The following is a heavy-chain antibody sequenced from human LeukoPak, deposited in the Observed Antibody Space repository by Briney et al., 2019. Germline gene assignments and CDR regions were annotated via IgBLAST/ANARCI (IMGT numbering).Heavy chain of an antibody. J-gene: IGHJ6*03. CDR2: INTDGSST. D-gene: IGHD4-11*01. Sequence: GGSLRLSCAASGFTFSSHWMHWVRQAPGEGLVWVSRINTDGSSTSYADSVKGRFTISRDNAKNTLYLQMNSLRAEDTAVYYCARGGRSNYGLYYYYMDVWGKGTTVTVSS. CDR3: ARGGRSNYGLYYYYMDV. V-gene: IGHV3-74*01. CDR1: GFTFSSHW.